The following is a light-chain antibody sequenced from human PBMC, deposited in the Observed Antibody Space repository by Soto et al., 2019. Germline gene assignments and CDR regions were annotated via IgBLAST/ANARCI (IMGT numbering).Light chain of an antibody. J-gene: IGKJ3*01. V-gene: IGKV1-33*01. Sequence: DIQMTQSPSSLSASVGDRLTITCQASHDITSYLNWYQHKPGKAPKLLIYDASILEAGVPPRFSGSGSGTDFTLTISGLQPEDVETYYCQHCDYRPIFGPGTTVDFK. CDR1: HDITSY. CDR2: DAS. CDR3: QHCDYRPI.